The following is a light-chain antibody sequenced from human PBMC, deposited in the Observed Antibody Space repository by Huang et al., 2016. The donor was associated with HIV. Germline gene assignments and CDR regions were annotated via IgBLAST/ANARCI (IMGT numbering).Light chain of an antibody. J-gene: IGKJ4*01. CDR2: GES. CDR1: QSITNN. CDR3: QQYNNWPPLLT. V-gene: IGKV3-15*01. Sequence: EIVLTQSPATLSLSPGERAALSCRATQSITNNLAWYQQKPGQSPRLLIYGESTRATGIPARFRGSGSGTEFTLTISSLQSEDFAVYYCQQYNNWPPLLTFGGGTKVDIK.